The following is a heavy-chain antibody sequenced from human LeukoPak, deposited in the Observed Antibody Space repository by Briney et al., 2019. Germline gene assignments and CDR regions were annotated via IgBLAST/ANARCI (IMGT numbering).Heavy chain of an antibody. D-gene: IGHD6-19*01. Sequence: GASVKVSCKASGYTCTDYYMHWVRQAPGQGLEWMGWINPNSGGTDYAQKFQGRVTMTRDTSISTAYMELSSLRSDDTAVYYCARDSHSSGWYLPDYWGQGTLVTVSS. CDR3: ARDSHSSGWYLPDY. CDR1: GYTCTDYY. J-gene: IGHJ4*02. V-gene: IGHV1-2*02. CDR2: INPNSGGT.